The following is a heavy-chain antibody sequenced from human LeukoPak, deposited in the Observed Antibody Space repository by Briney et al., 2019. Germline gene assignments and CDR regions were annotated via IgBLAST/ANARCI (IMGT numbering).Heavy chain of an antibody. CDR1: GGSFSGYY. V-gene: IGHV4-34*01. CDR2: INHSGST. CDR3: ARFRFLEWLLKSHGDY. J-gene: IGHJ4*02. Sequence: PSETLSLTCAVYGGSFSGYYWSWIRQPPGKGLEWIGEINHSGSTNCNPSLKSRVTISVDTSKNQFSLKLSSVTAADTAVYYCARFRFLEWLLKSHGDYWGQGTLVTVSS. D-gene: IGHD3-3*01.